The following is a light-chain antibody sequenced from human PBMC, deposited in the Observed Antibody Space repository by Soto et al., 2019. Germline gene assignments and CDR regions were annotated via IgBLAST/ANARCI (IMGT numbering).Light chain of an antibody. CDR3: NSYTSSNTYV. CDR1: SSDVGSYNR. Sequence: QSSLAPPPSVSGSPGQSVTISWTGTSSDVGSYNRVSWYQQPPGTAPKLMIYEVSNRPSGVPDRFSGSKSGNTASLTTSGLQPEDEADYYCNSYTSSNTYVFGTGTKVTVL. J-gene: IGLJ1*01. CDR2: EVS. V-gene: IGLV2-18*03.